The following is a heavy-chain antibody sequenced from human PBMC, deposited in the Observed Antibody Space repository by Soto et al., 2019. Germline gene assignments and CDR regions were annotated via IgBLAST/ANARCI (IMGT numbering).Heavy chain of an antibody. Sequence: LSLTCTVSGGSISSGGYYWSWIRQHPGKGLEWIGYIYYSGSTYYNPSLKSRVTISVDTSKNQFSLKLSSVTAADTAVYYCATKAWRRMGAFDIWGQGTMVTVSS. V-gene: IGHV4-31*03. J-gene: IGHJ3*02. CDR2: IYYSGST. CDR1: GGSISSGGYY. D-gene: IGHD2-21*01. CDR3: ATKAWRRMGAFDI.